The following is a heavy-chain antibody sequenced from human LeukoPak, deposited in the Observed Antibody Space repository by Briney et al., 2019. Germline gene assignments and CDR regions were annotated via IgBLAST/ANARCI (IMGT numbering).Heavy chain of an antibody. CDR3: AGYSSGWFGAFHI. V-gene: IGHV3-11*04. D-gene: IGHD6-19*01. CDR2: ISSSGGTI. Sequence: PGGSLRLSCAASGFTFSDYYMNWIRQAPGKGLEWISYISSSGGTIYYADSVKGRFTISRDNAKNSLYLQMNSLRAEDTAVYYCAGYSSGWFGAFHIWGQGTMVTVPS. CDR1: GFTFSDYY. J-gene: IGHJ3*02.